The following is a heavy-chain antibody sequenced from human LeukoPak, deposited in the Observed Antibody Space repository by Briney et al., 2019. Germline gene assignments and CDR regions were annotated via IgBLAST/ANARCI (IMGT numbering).Heavy chain of an antibody. CDR3: AKGTFHYYDSSGYPPD. D-gene: IGHD3-22*01. CDR2: ISGSGGST. V-gene: IGHV3-23*01. Sequence: PGGFLRLSCAASGFTFSSYAMSWVRQAPGKGLEWVSAISGSGGSTYYADSVKGRFTISRDNSKNTLYLQMNSLRAEDTAVYYCAKGTFHYYDSSGYPPDWGKGTTVTASS. J-gene: IGHJ6*04. CDR1: GFTFSSYA.